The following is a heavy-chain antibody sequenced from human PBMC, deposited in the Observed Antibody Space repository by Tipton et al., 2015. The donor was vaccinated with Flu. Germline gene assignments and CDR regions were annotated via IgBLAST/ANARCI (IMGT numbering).Heavy chain of an antibody. CDR2: VNPFFGPP. V-gene: IGHV1-69*01. Sequence: QVQLVQSGAEVRKPGASVKVSCKASGGDFETYSITWVRQAPGQGLEWIGGVNPFFGPPQYAQKFQGRVTIDADDSTSTAYMELSGLTSDDTAVYYCARDRGPGLERVDYYYMDVWGTGTTVIVSS. D-gene: IGHD3-10*01. CDR3: ARDRGPGLERVDYYYMDV. CDR1: GGDFETYS. J-gene: IGHJ6*03.